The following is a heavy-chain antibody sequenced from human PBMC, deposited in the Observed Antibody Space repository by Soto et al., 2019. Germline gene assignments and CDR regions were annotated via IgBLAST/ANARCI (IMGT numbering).Heavy chain of an antibody. CDR1: GYTFTSYG. CDR3: ASGPFSYYNFWSGSDYYMDV. J-gene: IGHJ6*03. D-gene: IGHD3-3*01. CDR2: ISAYNGNT. Sequence: APVKVSCKASGYTFTSYGISWVRQAPGQGLEWMGWISAYNGNTNYAQKPQGRVTMTTDTSTGTAYMELRSLRSAATAVYSCASGPFSYYNFWSGSDYYMDVWGKGTTVTVS. V-gene: IGHV1-18*01.